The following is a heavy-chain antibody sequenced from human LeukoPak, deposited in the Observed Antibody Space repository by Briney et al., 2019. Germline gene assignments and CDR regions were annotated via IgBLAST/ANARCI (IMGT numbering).Heavy chain of an antibody. CDR3: ASGIVVVKNDAFDI. J-gene: IGHJ3*02. CDR2: INPNSGGT. CDR1: GYTFTGYH. Sequence: ASVKVSCKASGYTFTGYHMHWVRQAPGQGLEWMGWINPNSGGTNYAQKFQGRVTMTRDTSISTAYMELSRLRSDDTAVYYCASGIVVVKNDAFDIWGQGTMVTVSS. D-gene: IGHD2-21*01. V-gene: IGHV1-2*02.